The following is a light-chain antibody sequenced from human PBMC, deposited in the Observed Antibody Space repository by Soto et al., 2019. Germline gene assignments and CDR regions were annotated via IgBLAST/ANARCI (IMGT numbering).Light chain of an antibody. CDR1: RSVLYNSNNKNY. Sequence: DIVMTQPPDSLAVSLGERATINCKSSRSVLYNSNNKNYLAWYQQKPGQPPKLLIYWASTRESGVPDRFSGSGSEKDFTLTISSLQAEDVAVYYCQHYYTTPRTFGQGTKLGIK. CDR2: WAS. J-gene: IGKJ2*01. V-gene: IGKV4-1*01. CDR3: QHYYTTPRT.